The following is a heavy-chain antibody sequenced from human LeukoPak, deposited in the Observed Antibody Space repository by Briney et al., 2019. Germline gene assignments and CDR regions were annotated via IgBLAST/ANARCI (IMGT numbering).Heavy chain of an antibody. Sequence: SETLSLTCVVSGGSSSGYYWNWIRQPPGKGLEWIGEITHSGSTNYNPSLKSRVTISVDTSKNQFSLKLSSVTAADTAVYYCAKNYYGSGSYYPGRDAFDIWGQGTMVTVSS. CDR3: AKNYYGSGSYYPGRDAFDI. CDR1: GGSSSGYY. J-gene: IGHJ3*02. CDR2: ITHSGST. V-gene: IGHV4-34*01. D-gene: IGHD3-10*01.